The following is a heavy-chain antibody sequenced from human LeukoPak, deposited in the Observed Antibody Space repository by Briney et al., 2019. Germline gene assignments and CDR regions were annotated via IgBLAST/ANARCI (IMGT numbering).Heavy chain of an antibody. CDR1: GGSISSYY. J-gene: IGHJ3*02. CDR2: IYYSGST. V-gene: IGHV4-59*01. CDR3: ARVNGDYRGPDAFDI. D-gene: IGHD4-17*01. Sequence: SETLSPTCTVSGGSISSYYWSWIRQPPGKGLEWIGYIYYSGSTNYNPSLKSRVTISVDTSKNQFSLKLSSVTAADTAVYYCARVNGDYRGPDAFDIWGQGTMVTVSS.